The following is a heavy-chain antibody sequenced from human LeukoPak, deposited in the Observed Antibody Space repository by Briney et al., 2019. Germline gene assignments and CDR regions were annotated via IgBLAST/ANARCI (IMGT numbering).Heavy chain of an antibody. CDR3: ARGLNWNGGNMDV. CDR1: GGTFSSYA. D-gene: IGHD1-1*01. Sequence: SVKVSCKASGGTFSSYAISWVRQAPGQGLEWMGRIIPIFGTANYAQKFQDRVIMTRNTSISTVSMELSSLRSDDTAVYYCARGLNWNGGNMDVWGKGTTVTVSS. J-gene: IGHJ6*03. V-gene: IGHV1-69*05. CDR2: IIPIFGTA.